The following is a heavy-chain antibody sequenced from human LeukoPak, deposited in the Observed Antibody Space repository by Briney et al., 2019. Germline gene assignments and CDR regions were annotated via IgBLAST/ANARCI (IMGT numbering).Heavy chain of an antibody. CDR2: ISSSGSYI. V-gene: IGHV3-21*01. D-gene: IGHD4-17*01. CDR3: ARDYGSFAY. J-gene: IGHJ4*02. Sequence: PGGSLTLSCAASGFTFSSYSMSCVRQAPGKGLEWVSSISSSGSYIYSADSVKGRFTISRDNAKNSLYLQMNSLRAEDTAVYYCARDYGSFAYWGQGTLVTVSS. CDR1: GFTFSSYS.